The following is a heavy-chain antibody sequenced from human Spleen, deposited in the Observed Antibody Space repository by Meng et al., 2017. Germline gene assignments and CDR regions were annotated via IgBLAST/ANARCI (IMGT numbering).Heavy chain of an antibody. Sequence: SVKVSCKASGGAFSSYTMSWVRQAPGQGLEWMGRIITVLGATNYAQKFQGRVTMTADTSTSTAYMELTSLISADSAVYYCARGPTTMAHDFDYWGQGTVVTVSS. CDR2: IITVLGAT. D-gene: IGHD4-11*01. CDR3: ARGPTTMAHDFDY. V-gene: IGHV1-69*08. J-gene: IGHJ4*02. CDR1: GGAFSSYT.